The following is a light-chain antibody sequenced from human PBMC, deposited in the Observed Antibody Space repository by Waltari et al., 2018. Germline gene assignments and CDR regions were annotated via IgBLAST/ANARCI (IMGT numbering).Light chain of an antibody. J-gene: IGKJ4*01. CDR2: DAF. V-gene: IGKV3-11*01. Sequence: SLSPGERATLSCRASQNIDIYLAWYQQKPGQAPRLLIYDAFYRATGIPARFSGSGSGTDFTLTISSLEPEDVAVYSCQQRYSWPLTFGGGTKVQFK. CDR3: QQRYSWPLT. CDR1: QNIDIY.